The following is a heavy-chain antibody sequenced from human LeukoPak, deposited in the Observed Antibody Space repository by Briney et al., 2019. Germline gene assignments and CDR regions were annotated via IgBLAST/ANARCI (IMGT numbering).Heavy chain of an antibody. CDR3: ARKYSSSEYFQH. J-gene: IGHJ1*01. CDR1: GYTFTSYY. Sequence: GASVKVSCKASGYTFTSYYMHWVRQAPGQGLEWMGIINPSGGSTSYAQKFQGRVTMTRDTSTSTVYMELSRLRSDDTAVYYCARKYSSSEYFQHWGQGTLVTVSS. V-gene: IGHV1-46*01. D-gene: IGHD6-6*01. CDR2: INPSGGST.